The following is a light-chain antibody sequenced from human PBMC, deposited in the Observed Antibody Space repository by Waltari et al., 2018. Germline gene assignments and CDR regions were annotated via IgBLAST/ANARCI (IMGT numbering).Light chain of an antibody. Sequence: EIVLAQSPDTLSLSPGERATLSCRASQSVSSNDLTRYQQKPGQAPRLLIFGASSRATGIPDRFSGSGSGTDFTLTISRLEPEDFATYYCQQYGSSFPVTYGQGTRLEIK. CDR2: GAS. CDR1: QSVSSND. V-gene: IGKV3-20*01. J-gene: IGKJ5*01. CDR3: QQYGSSFPVT.